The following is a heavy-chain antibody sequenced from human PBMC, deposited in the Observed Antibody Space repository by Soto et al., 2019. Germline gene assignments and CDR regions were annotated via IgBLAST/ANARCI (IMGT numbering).Heavy chain of an antibody. CDR2: ISRDGNNN. V-gene: IGHV3-30-3*01. D-gene: IGHD1-1*01. CDR3: ARHLGRLLDGPTGFVC. Sequence: GGSLRLSCAASGFTFSNYAMHWVRQAPGKGLEWVTVISRDGNNNYFADSVKGRFTVSRDNSQSTLYLHMNSLRAEDTAVYYCARHLGRLLDGPTGFVCWGPGTLVTVSS. J-gene: IGHJ4*02. CDR1: GFTFSNYA.